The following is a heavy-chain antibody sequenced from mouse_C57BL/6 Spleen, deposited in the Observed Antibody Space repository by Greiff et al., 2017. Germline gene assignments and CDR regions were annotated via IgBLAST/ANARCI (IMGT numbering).Heavy chain of an antibody. CDR3: AREGVYGSSAAWFAY. D-gene: IGHD1-1*01. CDR2: IDPSDSET. Sequence: VQLQQPGAELVRPGSSVKLSCKASGYTFTSYWMHWVKQRPIQGLEWIGNIDPSDSETHYNQKFKDKATLTVDKSSSTAYMQLSSLTSEDSAVYYCAREGVYGSSAAWFAYWGQGTLVTVSA. J-gene: IGHJ3*01. V-gene: IGHV1-52*01. CDR1: GYTFTSYW.